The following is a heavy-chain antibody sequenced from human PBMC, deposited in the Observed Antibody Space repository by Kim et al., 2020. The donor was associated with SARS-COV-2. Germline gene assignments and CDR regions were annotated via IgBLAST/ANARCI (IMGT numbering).Heavy chain of an antibody. J-gene: IGHJ4*02. CDR2: ISSNGDNT. Sequence: GGSLRLSCIASGFTFSDYAMHWVRQEPGKGLEYVSAISSNGDNTYYANSVKGRFTISRDNYKNTLYLELGSLRAEDMAVYYCARVGQWLAYDYWGQGTLV. CDR1: GFTFSDYA. V-gene: IGHV3-64*01. CDR3: ARVGQWLAYDY. D-gene: IGHD6-19*01.